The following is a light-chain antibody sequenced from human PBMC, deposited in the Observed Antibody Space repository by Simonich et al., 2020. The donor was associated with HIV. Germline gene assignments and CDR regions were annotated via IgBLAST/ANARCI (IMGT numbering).Light chain of an antibody. J-gene: IGKJ3*01. CDR3: QQYNNWPSPFT. CDR1: QNIAGN. Sequence: EIVLTPSPATLSVSPGERSTLSCRATQNIAGNVALYQHKPVQAPRLLIYYASTRATGVPARFSGSGFGTDFTLTISSMQSEDFAVYYCQQYNNWPSPFTFGPGTEVDIK. V-gene: IGKV3-15*01. CDR2: YAS.